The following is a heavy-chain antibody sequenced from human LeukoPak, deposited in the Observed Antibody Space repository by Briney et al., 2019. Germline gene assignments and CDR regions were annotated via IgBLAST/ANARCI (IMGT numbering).Heavy chain of an antibody. J-gene: IGHJ3*02. V-gene: IGHV4-59*05. CDR3: AKTLGEWYYYDSSTAFDI. Sequence: SETLSLTCTVSGDSISNYYWSWIRQPAGKGLEWIGSIYYSGSTYYNPSLKSRVTISVDTSKNQFSLKLSSVTAADTAVYYCAKTLGEWYYYDSSTAFDIWGQGTMVTVSS. CDR2: IYYSGST. CDR1: GDSISNYY. D-gene: IGHD3-22*01.